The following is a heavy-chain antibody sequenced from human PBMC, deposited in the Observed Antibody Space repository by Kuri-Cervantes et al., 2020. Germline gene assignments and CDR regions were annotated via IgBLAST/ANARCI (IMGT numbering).Heavy chain of an antibody. D-gene: IGHD3-10*01. CDR2: IKQDGSEK. V-gene: IGHV3-7*01. Sequence: GESLKISCAASGFTFSSYWMSWVRQAPGKGLEWVANIKQDGSEKYYVDSVKGRFTISRDNSKNTLYLQMNSLRAEDTAVYYCARAGEGFGELFRGCFDYWGQGTLVTVSS. CDR1: GFTFSSYW. CDR3: ARAGEGFGELFRGCFDY. J-gene: IGHJ4*02.